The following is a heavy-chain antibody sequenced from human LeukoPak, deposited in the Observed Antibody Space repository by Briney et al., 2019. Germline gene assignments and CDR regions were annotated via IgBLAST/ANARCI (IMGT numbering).Heavy chain of an antibody. Sequence: SQTLSLTCAISGDSVSSNSAAWNWIRQSPSRGLEWLGRTYYRSKWYNDYAVSVKSRITINPDTSKNQFSLKLSSVTAADTAVYYCARVGSYYDSSGYYFDYWGQGTLVTVSS. CDR2: TYYRSKWYN. CDR1: GDSVSSNSAA. J-gene: IGHJ4*02. V-gene: IGHV6-1*01. D-gene: IGHD3-22*01. CDR3: ARVGSYYDSSGYYFDY.